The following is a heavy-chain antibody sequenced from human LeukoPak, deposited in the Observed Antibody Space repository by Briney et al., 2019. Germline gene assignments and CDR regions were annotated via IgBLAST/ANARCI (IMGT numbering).Heavy chain of an antibody. CDR3: ARDPPYVEMATITSSFDY. Sequence: GGSLRLSCAASGFTFSSYSMNWVRQAPGKGLEWVSYISSSSSTIYYADSVKGRFTISRDNAKNALYLQMNSLRAEDTAVYYCARDPPYVEMATITSSFDYWGQGTLVTVSS. J-gene: IGHJ4*02. V-gene: IGHV3-48*01. CDR1: GFTFSSYS. CDR2: ISSSSSTI. D-gene: IGHD5-24*01.